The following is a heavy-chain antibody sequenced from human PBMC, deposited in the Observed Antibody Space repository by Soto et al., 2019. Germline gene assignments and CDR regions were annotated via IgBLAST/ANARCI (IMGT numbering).Heavy chain of an antibody. D-gene: IGHD3-22*01. CDR2: IKQDGSEK. V-gene: IGHV3-7*05. CDR3: ARDQVVYYDSSGLALDFYYGMDV. J-gene: IGHJ6*02. Sequence: GGSLRLSCAASGFTFSSYWMSWVRQAPGKGLEWVANIKQDGSEKYYVDSVKGRFTISRDNAKNSLYLQMNSLRAEDTAVYYCARDQVVYYDSSGLALDFYYGMDVWGQGTTVTVSS. CDR1: GFTFSSYW.